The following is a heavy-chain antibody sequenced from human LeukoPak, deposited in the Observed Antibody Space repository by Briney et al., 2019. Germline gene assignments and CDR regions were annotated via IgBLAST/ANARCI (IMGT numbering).Heavy chain of an antibody. CDR1: GFTFSSHW. Sequence: TGGSLRLSCEASGFTFSSHWMHWVRQAPGKGLVWISNIRGDGGLFGYADSVKGRFAVSRDNAKNTLYLHMDSLRAEDTAVYYCARDEVGAPPIDYWGQGSLVTVSS. V-gene: IGHV3-74*01. J-gene: IGHJ4*02. CDR3: ARDEVGAPPIDY. CDR2: IRGDGGLF. D-gene: IGHD1-26*01.